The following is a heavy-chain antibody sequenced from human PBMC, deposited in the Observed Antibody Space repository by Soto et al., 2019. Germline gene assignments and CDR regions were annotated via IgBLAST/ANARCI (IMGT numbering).Heavy chain of an antibody. D-gene: IGHD3-10*01. V-gene: IGHV4-59*01. CDR3: ARARITMVREVIKYNMDV. J-gene: IGHJ6*02. CDR2: IYNSGST. CDR1: GGSISSYY. Sequence: QVQLQESGPGLVKPSETLSLTCTVSGGSISSYYWSWIRRPPGKGLEWIGYIYNSGSTHSNPSLQSRVTISVDTSKNQFSLKLRSVTAADTGIYYCARARITMVREVIKYNMDVWGQGTTVIVSS.